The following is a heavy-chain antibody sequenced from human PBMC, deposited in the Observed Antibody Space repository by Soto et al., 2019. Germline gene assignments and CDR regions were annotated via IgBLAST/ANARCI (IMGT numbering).Heavy chain of an antibody. CDR1: GGSISSSNW. J-gene: IGHJ6*02. CDR2: IYHSGST. V-gene: IGHV4-4*02. D-gene: IGHD6-13*01. CDR3: ARNSSSWYDYYYYYGMDV. Sequence: SETLSLTCAVSGGSISSSNWWSWVRQPPGKGLEWIGEIYHSGSTNYNPSLKSRVTISVDKSKNQFSLKLSSVTAADTAVYYCARNSSSWYDYYYYYGMDVLGQGTTVTVSS.